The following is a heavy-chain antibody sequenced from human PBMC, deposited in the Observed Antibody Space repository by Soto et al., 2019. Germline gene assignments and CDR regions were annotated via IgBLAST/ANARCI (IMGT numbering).Heavy chain of an antibody. CDR1: GFTFNNHA. D-gene: IGHD3-10*01. Sequence: EVHLAESGGRLVQPGGSLRLSCAASGFTFNNHAMTWVRQAPGKGVEWVATVSSGGGATYYADSVKGRFTVSRANSKNTVSLHMDSLRADDTARYYCARDRLGFGDLDSWGPGTLLTVSS. J-gene: IGHJ4*02. V-gene: IGHV3-23*04. CDR2: VSSGGGAT. CDR3: ARDRLGFGDLDS.